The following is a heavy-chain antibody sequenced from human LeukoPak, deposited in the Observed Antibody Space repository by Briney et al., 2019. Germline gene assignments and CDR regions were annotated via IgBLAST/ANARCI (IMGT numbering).Heavy chain of an antibody. CDR1: GGSISSYY. J-gene: IGHJ5*02. CDR2: IYYSGST. D-gene: IGHD3-22*01. Sequence: SETLSLTCTVSGGSISSYYWSWIRQPPGKGLEWIGSIYYSGSTYYNPSLKSRVTISVDTSKNQFSLKLSSVTAADTAVYYCARDSPTDYYDSSGPWGQGTLVTVSS. V-gene: IGHV4-59*12. CDR3: ARDSPTDYYDSSGP.